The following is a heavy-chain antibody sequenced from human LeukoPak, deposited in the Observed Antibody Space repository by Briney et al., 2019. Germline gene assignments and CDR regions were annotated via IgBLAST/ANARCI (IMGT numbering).Heavy chain of an antibody. Sequence: ASVKVSCKASGYTFTSYDINWVRQATGQGLEWMGWMNPNSGNTGYAQKFQGRVTMTRNTSISTAYMELSSLRSEDTAAYYCARGDVYYYGSGNDDWGQGTLVTVSS. V-gene: IGHV1-8*01. CDR2: MNPNSGNT. CDR1: GYTFTSYD. D-gene: IGHD3-10*01. J-gene: IGHJ4*02. CDR3: ARGDVYYYGSGNDD.